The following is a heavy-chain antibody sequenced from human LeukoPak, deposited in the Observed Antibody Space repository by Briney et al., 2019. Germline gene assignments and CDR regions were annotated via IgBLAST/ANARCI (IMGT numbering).Heavy chain of an antibody. CDR1: GGTFSSYA. CDR2: IIPIFGTA. CDR3: AADYFWNNYREPTYYYYMDV. V-gene: IGHV1-69*13. J-gene: IGHJ6*03. Sequence: SVKVSCKASGGTFSSYAISWVRQAPGQGLEWMGGIIPIFGTANYAQKFQGRVTITADESTSTAYMELSSLRSEDTAVYYCAADYFWNNYREPTYYYYMDVWGKGTTVTVSS. D-gene: IGHD3-3*01.